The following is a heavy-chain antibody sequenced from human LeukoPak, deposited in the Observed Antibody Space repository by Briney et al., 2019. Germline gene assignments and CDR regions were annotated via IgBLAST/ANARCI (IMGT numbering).Heavy chain of an antibody. CDR1: GFTFSNYA. CDR3: AKDPRTIAVAGTQMEFQH. D-gene: IGHD6-19*01. CDR2: TSGGGIST. J-gene: IGHJ1*01. Sequence: GGSLRLSCAASGFTFSNYAMSWVRQAPGKGLEWVSATSGGGISTYYADSVKGRFTISRDNSKNTLYLEMNSLRAEDTAVYYCAKDPRTIAVAGTQMEFQHWGQGTLVTVSS. V-gene: IGHV3-23*01.